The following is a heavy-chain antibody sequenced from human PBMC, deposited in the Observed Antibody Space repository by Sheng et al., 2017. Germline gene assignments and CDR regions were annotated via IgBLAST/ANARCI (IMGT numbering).Heavy chain of an antibody. CDR3: ARGRVGYGMDV. CDR2: INSDGTTT. V-gene: IGHV3-74*03. Sequence: EVQLVESGGGLVQPGGSLRLSCAASGLSFSSSWMHWVRQAPGKGLVWVSHINSDGTTTTYLDSVKGRFTISRDNAKNTVYLEMTSLRADDTAVYYCARGRVGYGMDVWGQGTTVTVSS. J-gene: IGHJ6*02. CDR1: GLSFSSSW.